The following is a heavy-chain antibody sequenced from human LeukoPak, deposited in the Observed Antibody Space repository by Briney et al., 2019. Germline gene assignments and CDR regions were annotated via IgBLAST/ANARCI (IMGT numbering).Heavy chain of an antibody. CDR2: INPNSGGT. V-gene: IGHV1-2*02. CDR3: AREGPRSKGSGGAAFHI. Sequence: ASVKVSCKASGYTFTDYCMHWVRQAPGQGLEWLGWINPNSGGTNYPPKFQGRLTMTRDTSISTAYMELTRLTSDDTAVYYCAREGPRSKGSGGAAFHIWGQGTMVTVSS. CDR1: GYTFTDYC. J-gene: IGHJ3*02. D-gene: IGHD6-19*01.